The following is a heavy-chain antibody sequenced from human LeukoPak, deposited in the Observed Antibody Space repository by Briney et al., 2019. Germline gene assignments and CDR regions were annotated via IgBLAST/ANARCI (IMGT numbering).Heavy chain of an antibody. CDR3: VRDILRFLEWTDDAFDI. CDR1: GGSISSYY. J-gene: IGHJ3*02. V-gene: IGHV4-4*07. CDR2: IYTSGST. D-gene: IGHD3-3*01. Sequence: SETLSLXCTVSGGSISSYYWSWIRRPAGKGLESIGRIYTSGSTNYNPSLKSRVTMSVDTSKNQFSLKLSSVTAADTAVYYCVRDILRFLEWTDDAFDIWGQGTMVTVSS.